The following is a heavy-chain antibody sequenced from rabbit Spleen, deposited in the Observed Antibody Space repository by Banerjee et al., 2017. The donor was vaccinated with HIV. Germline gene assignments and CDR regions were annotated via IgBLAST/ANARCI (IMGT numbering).Heavy chain of an antibody. Sequence: QEQLEESGGGLVKPEGSLTLTCKASGFSFSDRDVMCWVRQAQGKGLEWIACINTATGKAVYATWAKGRFTISRTSSTTVTLQVTSLTAADTATYFFARDSSSSFSSYGMDLWGQGTLVTVS. CDR1: GFSFSDRDV. J-gene: IGHJ6*01. D-gene: IGHD1-1*01. V-gene: IGHV1S45*01. CDR2: INTATGKA. CDR3: ARDSSSSFSSYGMDL.